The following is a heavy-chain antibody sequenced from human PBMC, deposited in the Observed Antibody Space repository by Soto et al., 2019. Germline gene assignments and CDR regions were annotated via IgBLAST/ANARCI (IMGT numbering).Heavy chain of an antibody. Sequence: ASVNVSCKASGYTFTGYAIHWVRQAPGQRLEWMGWINGGNGDTKYSQKFRGRVTISRDTSASTAYMELTSLGSEDTAVYHCARGYCSSTSCQYYFDFWGQGTLVTVSS. V-gene: IGHV1-3*01. J-gene: IGHJ4*02. CDR1: GYTFTGYA. CDR3: ARGYCSSTSCQYYFDF. CDR2: INGGNGDT. D-gene: IGHD2-2*01.